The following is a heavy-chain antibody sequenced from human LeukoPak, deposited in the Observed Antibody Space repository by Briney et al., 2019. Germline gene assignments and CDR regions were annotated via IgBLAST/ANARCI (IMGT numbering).Heavy chain of an antibody. Sequence: PGGSLRLSCAASGFIFSDYYMSWIRQAPGKGLEWVSYISSSSSHTKYADSVKGRFTISRDDAKNSLNLQMNSLSAEDTAVYYCARDMSSGWYAADYWGQGTLVTVSS. D-gene: IGHD6-19*01. J-gene: IGHJ4*02. CDR2: ISSSSSHT. V-gene: IGHV3-11*05. CDR1: GFIFSDYY. CDR3: ARDMSSGWYAADY.